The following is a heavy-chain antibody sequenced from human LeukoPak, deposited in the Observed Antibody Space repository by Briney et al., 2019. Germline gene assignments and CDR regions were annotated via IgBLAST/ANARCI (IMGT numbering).Heavy chain of an antibody. CDR2: IIPILGIA. CDR1: GGTFSSYA. Sequence: ASVKVSCKASGGTFSSYAISWVRQAPGQGLEWMGRIIPILGIANYAQKFQGRVTITADKSTSTAYMELSSLRSENTAVYYCASAYYDSSGYYPLDFDYWGQGTLVTVSS. V-gene: IGHV1-69*04. CDR3: ASAYYDSSGYYPLDFDY. J-gene: IGHJ4*02. D-gene: IGHD3-22*01.